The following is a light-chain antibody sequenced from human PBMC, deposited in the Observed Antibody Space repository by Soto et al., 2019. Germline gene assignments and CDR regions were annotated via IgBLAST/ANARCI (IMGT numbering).Light chain of an antibody. CDR3: GTWDSSLSVWV. J-gene: IGLJ3*02. V-gene: IGLV1-51*02. Sequence: QSVLTQPPSVSAAPGQKVTISCSGSSSNIGNNYVSWYQQLPGTAPKLLIYENNKRPSGIPDRFSGSKSGTSATLGITGLQTGDEADYYCGTWDSSLSVWVFGGGTKVNVL. CDR2: ENN. CDR1: SSNIGNNY.